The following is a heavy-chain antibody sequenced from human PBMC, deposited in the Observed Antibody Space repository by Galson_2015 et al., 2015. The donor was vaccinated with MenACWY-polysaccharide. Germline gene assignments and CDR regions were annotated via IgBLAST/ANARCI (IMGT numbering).Heavy chain of an antibody. Sequence: SLRLSCAASGFTFSSYWMSWVRQAPGKGLEWVANIKQDGSEKYYVDSVKGRFTISRDNAKNSLYLQMNSLRAEDTAVYYCAREVEYCSSSSCSYYYYGMDVWGQGTTVTVSS. V-gene: IGHV3-7*01. D-gene: IGHD2-2*01. CDR2: IKQDGSEK. CDR3: AREVEYCSSSSCSYYYYGMDV. J-gene: IGHJ6*02. CDR1: GFTFSSYW.